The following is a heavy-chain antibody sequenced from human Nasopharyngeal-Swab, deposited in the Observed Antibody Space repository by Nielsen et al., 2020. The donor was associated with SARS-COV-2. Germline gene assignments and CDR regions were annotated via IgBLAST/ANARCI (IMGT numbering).Heavy chain of an antibody. V-gene: IGHV4-34*01. Sequence: WIRQPPGKGLEWIGEVSQGGGTNYNPSLKNRVTISVATSENQFSLKLSSVTAAETAVYYCARGGAGVVPSPVLGLGPYYSYYYMDVWDKGTTVTVSS. CDR3: ARGGAGVVPSPVLGLGPYYSYYYMDV. J-gene: IGHJ6*03. CDR2: VSQGGGT. D-gene: IGHD2-2*01.